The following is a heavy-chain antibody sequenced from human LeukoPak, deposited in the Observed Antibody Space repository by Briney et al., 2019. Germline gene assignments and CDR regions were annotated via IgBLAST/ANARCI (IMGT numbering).Heavy chain of an antibody. V-gene: IGHV3-21*01. D-gene: IGHD3-3*01. Sequence: GGSLRLSCAASGFTFSNAWMSWVRQAPGKGLDLVSSISSSSTSIYYADSVRDRFTISRDNAKNLLFLQMNSLRAEDTAVYYCARLIFGVYYFDYWGQGTLVTVSS. CDR3: ARLIFGVYYFDY. J-gene: IGHJ4*02. CDR2: ISSSSTSI. CDR1: GFTFSNAW.